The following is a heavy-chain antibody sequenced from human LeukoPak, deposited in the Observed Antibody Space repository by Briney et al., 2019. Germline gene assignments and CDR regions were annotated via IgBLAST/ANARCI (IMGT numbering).Heavy chain of an antibody. V-gene: IGHV3-21*01. CDR2: ISSSSSCI. CDR3: ARADYGDLTFDY. Sequence: GGSLRLSCAASGFTFSSYSMNWVRQAPGKGLEWVSSISSSSSCIYYADSVKGRFTISRDNAKNSLYLQMNSLRAEDTAVYYCARADYGDLTFDYWGQGTLVTVSS. D-gene: IGHD4-17*01. J-gene: IGHJ4*02. CDR1: GFTFSSYS.